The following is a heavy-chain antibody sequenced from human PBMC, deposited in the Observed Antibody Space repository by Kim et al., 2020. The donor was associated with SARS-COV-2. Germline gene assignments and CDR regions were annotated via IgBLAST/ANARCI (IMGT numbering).Heavy chain of an antibody. D-gene: IGHD6-13*01. V-gene: IGHV4-4*02. CDR3: ARGGGSWYHWYFDL. CDR1: GGSISSSNW. CDR2: IYHSGST. J-gene: IGHJ2*01. Sequence: SETLSLTCAVSGGSISSSNWWSWVRQPPGKGLEWIGEIYHSGSTNYNPSLKSRVTISVDKSKNQFSLTLSSMTAADTAVYYCARGGGSWYHWYFDLWGRGTLVTVSS.